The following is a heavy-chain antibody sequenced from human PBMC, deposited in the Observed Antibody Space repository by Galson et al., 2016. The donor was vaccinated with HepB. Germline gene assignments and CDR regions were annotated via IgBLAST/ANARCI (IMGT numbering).Heavy chain of an antibody. CDR1: GFSFSNYY. CDR2: ISSNSRTT. Sequence: SLRLSCAASGFSFSNYYMRWIRQAPGKGLVWVSHISSNSRTTYYADSVKGRFTISRDIAKNTLYLQMNSLRAEDTAVYYCAREGPGILLSYGYYPGFDYWGKGTLVTVSS. J-gene: IGHJ4*02. V-gene: IGHV3-11*04. D-gene: IGHD1-26*01. CDR3: AREGPGILLSYGYYPGFDY.